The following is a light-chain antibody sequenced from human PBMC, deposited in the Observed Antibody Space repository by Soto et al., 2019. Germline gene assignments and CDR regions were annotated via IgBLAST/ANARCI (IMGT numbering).Light chain of an antibody. J-gene: IGKJ4*01. V-gene: IGKV1-39*01. CDR3: QQSYSTPPT. CDR2: AAS. CDR1: QSISSY. Sequence: DIQMTQSPSSLSASVGDRVTITCRASQSISSYLNWYQQKPGKAPKLLIYAASSLQSGVPSRFSGSGYGTDFTLTISSLQPEDFANYSCQQSYSTPPTFGGGTKVEIK.